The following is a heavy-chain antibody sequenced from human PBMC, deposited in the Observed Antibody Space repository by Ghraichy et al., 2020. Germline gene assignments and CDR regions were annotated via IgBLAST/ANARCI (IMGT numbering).Heavy chain of an antibody. Sequence: ASVKVSCKASGYTFTSYYMHWVRQAPGQGLEWMGIINPSGGSTSYAQKFQGRVTMTRDTSTSTVYMELSSLRSEDTAVYYCARDPSPSTAMVFYYYYGMDVWGQGTTVTVSS. J-gene: IGHJ6*02. D-gene: IGHD5-18*01. CDR1: GYTFTSYY. CDR3: ARDPSPSTAMVFYYYYGMDV. CDR2: INPSGGST. V-gene: IGHV1-46*01.